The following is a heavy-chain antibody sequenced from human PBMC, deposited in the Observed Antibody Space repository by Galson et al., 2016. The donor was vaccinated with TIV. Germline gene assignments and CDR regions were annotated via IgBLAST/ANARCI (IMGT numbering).Heavy chain of an antibody. V-gene: IGHV3-74*01. CDR3: ARALDYFKSSAYSYRSDFYYYAMDA. CDR1: GFTFRSYW. J-gene: IGHJ6*02. D-gene: IGHD2/OR15-2a*01. CDR2: INGDGSSS. Sequence: SLRLSCAASGFTFRSYWMHWVRQAPGKGPMWVARINGDGSSSDYADSVEGRFTISRDNAKTTLSLQMNSLRAEDTAVYFCARALDYFKSSAYSYRSDFYYYAMDAWGLGTTVIVSS.